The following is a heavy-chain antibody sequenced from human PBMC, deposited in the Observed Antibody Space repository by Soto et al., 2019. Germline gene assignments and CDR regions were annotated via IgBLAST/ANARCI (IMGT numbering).Heavy chain of an antibody. CDR1: GGSISSGDYY. J-gene: IGHJ4*02. CDR3: ARDVKGTNDY. V-gene: IGHV4-30-4*01. CDR2: IYYSGST. Sequence: SETLSLTCTVSGGSISSGDYYWSWICQPPGKGLEWIGYIYYSGSTYYNPSLKSRVTISVDTSKNQFSLKLSSVTAADTAVYYCARDVKGTNDYWGQGTLVTVSS. D-gene: IGHD2-8*01.